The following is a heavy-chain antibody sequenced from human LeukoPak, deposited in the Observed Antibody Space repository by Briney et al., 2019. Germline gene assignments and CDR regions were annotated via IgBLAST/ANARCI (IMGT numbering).Heavy chain of an antibody. CDR3: AKYSSSDYYYYMDV. J-gene: IGHJ6*03. CDR1: GFTFSSSA. D-gene: IGHD6-6*01. Sequence: PGGSLRLSCAASGFTFSSSAMNWVRQAPGKGLEWVSSINNVGSHIYYAGSVRGRFTISRDNAKNLLYLQMDSLRAEDTAVYYCAKYSSSDYYYYMDVWGKGTTVTVSS. CDR2: INNVGSHI. V-gene: IGHV3-21*01.